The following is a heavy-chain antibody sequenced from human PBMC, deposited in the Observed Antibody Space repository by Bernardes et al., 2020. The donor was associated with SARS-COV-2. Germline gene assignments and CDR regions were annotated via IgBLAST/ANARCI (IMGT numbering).Heavy chain of an antibody. CDR1: GFTFSNYG. J-gene: IGHJ6*02. D-gene: IGHD2-15*01. CDR3: ARDGCSGGSCYSWDHYYYYYGMDV. CDR2: IWYDGSNK. Sequence: GGSLRLSCAASGFTFSNYGMHWVRQAPGKGLEWVAVIWYDGSNKYYADSVKGRFTISRDNSKNTLYLQMNSLRAEDTAVYYCARDGCSGGSCYSWDHYYYYYGMDVWGQGTTVTVSS. V-gene: IGHV3-33*08.